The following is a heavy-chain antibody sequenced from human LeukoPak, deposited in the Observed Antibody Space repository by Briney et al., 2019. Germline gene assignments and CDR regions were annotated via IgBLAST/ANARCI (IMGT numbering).Heavy chain of an antibody. CDR3: ARDRSSWYRVRHYNWFDP. V-gene: IGHV4-38-2*02. D-gene: IGHD6-13*01. CDR2: IYHDGST. J-gene: IGHJ5*02. CDR1: TYSISDGYY. Sequence: SETLSLTCAVSTYSISDGYYWGWIRQPPGKRLEWIGNIYHDGSTYYNPSLKSRVIVSVDTSKNHFSLKLSSVTAADTAVYYCARDRSSWYRVRHYNWFDPWGQGTLVTVSS.